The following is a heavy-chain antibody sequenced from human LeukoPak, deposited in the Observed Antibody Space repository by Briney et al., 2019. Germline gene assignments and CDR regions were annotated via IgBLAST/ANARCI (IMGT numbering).Heavy chain of an antibody. J-gene: IGHJ4*02. V-gene: IGHV3-23*01. Sequence: GGSLRLSCAASGFTFSSYAMSWVRQAPGKGLEWVSAITGDGDTPYYADSVRGRFTISRDNSKNTLYLQMNSLRAEDTAVYYCAKGLTTVTTPYWGQGTLVTVSS. CDR3: AKGLTTVTTPY. CDR2: ITGDGDTP. CDR1: GFTFSSYA. D-gene: IGHD4-17*01.